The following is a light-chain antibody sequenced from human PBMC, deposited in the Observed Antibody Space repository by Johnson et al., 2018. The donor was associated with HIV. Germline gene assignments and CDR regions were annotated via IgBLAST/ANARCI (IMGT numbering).Light chain of an antibody. V-gene: IGLV1-51*02. CDR2: ENY. CDR1: SSNIGNNY. Sequence: QPVLTQPPSVSAAPGQKVTISCSGSSSNIGNNYVSWYQQLPGTAPKLLIYENYKRPSGIPDRFSGSKSGTSATLGITGLQTGDEADYYCGTWDSSLNTGYVFGTGTKVTVL. J-gene: IGLJ1*01. CDR3: GTWDSSLNTGYV.